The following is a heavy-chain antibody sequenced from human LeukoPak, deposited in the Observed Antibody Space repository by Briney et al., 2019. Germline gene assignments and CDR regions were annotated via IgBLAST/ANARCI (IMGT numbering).Heavy chain of an antibody. J-gene: IGHJ4*02. Sequence: PSETLSLTCTVSGGSISSYYWSWIRQPPGKGLEWIGYIYYSGSTNYNPSLKSRVTISVDTSKNQFSLKLSSVTAADTAVYYCARAFYYYDSSGPLYYFDYWGQGTLVTVSS. CDR3: ARAFYYYDSSGPLYYFDY. CDR2: IYYSGST. CDR1: GGSISSYY. D-gene: IGHD3-22*01. V-gene: IGHV4-59*01.